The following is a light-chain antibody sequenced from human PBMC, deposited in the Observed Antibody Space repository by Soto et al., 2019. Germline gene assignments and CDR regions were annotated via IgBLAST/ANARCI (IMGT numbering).Light chain of an antibody. Sequence: DIQLIQSPATLSASVGDRITITCRASENIFKFLAWYQQRSGRAPNLLIYAASDLETGVPSRFSGRGSGTEFTLTIDRLQPDYSATYYCQHYNTQSITFGGGTKVDVK. CDR1: ENIFKF. V-gene: IGKV1-5*01. CDR3: QHYNTQSIT. J-gene: IGKJ4*01. CDR2: AAS.